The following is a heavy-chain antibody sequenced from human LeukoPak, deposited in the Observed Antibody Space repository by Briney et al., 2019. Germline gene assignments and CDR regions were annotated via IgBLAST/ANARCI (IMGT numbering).Heavy chain of an antibody. J-gene: IGHJ4*02. Sequence: GWSLILCCAASGFTISNYWMSWGGEAAGKGLEWVAHINKDGSEIYYVDSVKGRFTISRDNAKISLSLQMNSLRVEDTAVYYCARDKVTYWGQGILVTVSS. CDR2: INKDGSEI. CDR1: GFTISNYW. V-gene: IGHV3-7*01. CDR3: ARDKVTY.